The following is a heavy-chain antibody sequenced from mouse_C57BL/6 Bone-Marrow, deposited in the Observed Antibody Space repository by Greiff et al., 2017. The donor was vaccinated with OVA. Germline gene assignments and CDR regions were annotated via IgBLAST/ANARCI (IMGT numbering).Heavy chain of an antibody. J-gene: IGHJ2*01. CDR2: IYPGNGDT. V-gene: IGHV1-58*01. D-gene: IGHD3-1*01. Sequence: VQLKQSGAELVRPGSSVKMSCKTSGYTFTSYGINWVKQRPGQGLEWIGAIYPGNGDTSYNQKFKGKATLTADKSSSTAYMQLSSLTSEDSAVYYCASGSFDYWGQGTTLTVSS. CDR1: GYTFTSYG. CDR3: ASGSFDY.